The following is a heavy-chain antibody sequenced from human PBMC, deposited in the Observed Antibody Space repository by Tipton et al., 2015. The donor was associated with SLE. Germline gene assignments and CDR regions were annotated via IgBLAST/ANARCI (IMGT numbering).Heavy chain of an antibody. V-gene: IGHV4-39*07. J-gene: IGHJ6*03. CDR1: GGSISSGSYY. CDR2: INHSGST. D-gene: IGHD6-6*01. Sequence: TLSLTCTVSGGSISSGSYYWSWIRQPPGKGLEWIGEINHSGSTNYNPSLKSRVTISVDTSKNQFSLKLSSVTAADTAVYYCARGLTYSSSSYYYYYYMDVWGKGTTVTVSS. CDR3: ARGLTYSSSSYYYYYYMDV.